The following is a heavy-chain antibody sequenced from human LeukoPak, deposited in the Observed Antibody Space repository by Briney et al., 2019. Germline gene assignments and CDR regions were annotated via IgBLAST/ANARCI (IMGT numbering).Heavy chain of an antibody. CDR1: GLTFSSYA. CDR2: ISGSGGST. D-gene: IGHD3-22*01. CDR3: AKEPSYYDSSGYLDY. Sequence: GSLRLSCAASGLTFSSYAMSWVRQAPGKGLEWVSAISGSGGSTFYADSVKGRFTISRDNAKNSLYLQMNSLRAEDTALYYCAKEPSYYDSSGYLDYWGQGTLVTVSS. J-gene: IGHJ4*02. V-gene: IGHV3-23*01.